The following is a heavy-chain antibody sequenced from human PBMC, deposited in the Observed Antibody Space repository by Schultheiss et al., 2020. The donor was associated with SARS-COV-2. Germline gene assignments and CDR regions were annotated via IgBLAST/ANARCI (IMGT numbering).Heavy chain of an antibody. CDR1: GGSISSGGYY. V-gene: IGHV4-31*03. CDR2: IYHSGST. J-gene: IGHJ6*02. Sequence: SETLSLTCTVSGGSISSGGYYWSWIRQHPGKGLEWIGYIYHSGSTYYNPSLKSRLSISVDTSKNQFSLKLSSVTAADTAVYYCARDWRGGWPYYYYYGMDVWGQGTTVTVSS. CDR3: ARDWRGGWPYYYYYGMDV. D-gene: IGHD3-10*01.